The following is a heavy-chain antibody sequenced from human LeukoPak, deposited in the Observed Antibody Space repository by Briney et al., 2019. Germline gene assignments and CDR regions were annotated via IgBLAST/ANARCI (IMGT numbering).Heavy chain of an antibody. CDR1: GGSISSSSYY. V-gene: IGHV4-39*07. CDR3: AREPPYSGYDS. D-gene: IGHD5-12*01. CDR2: ISYSGST. J-gene: IGHJ4*02. Sequence: PSETLSLTCTVSGGSISSSSYYWGWIRQPPGKGLEWIGSISYSGSTYYNPSLKSRVTISVDTSKNQFSLKLSSVTAADTAVYYCAREPPYSGYDSWGQGTLVTVSS.